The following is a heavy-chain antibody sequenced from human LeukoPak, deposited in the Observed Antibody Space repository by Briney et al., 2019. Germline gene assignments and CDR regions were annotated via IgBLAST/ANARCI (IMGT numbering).Heavy chain of an antibody. J-gene: IGHJ3*02. V-gene: IGHV3-53*01. CDR2: IYSGGST. CDR3: ARAGSYLSAFDI. Sequence: GGSLRLSCAASGFTFSSYSMNWVRQAPGKGLEWVSIIYSGGSTFYADSVKGRFTISRDNSKNTLYLQMNSLRAEDTAVYYCARAGSYLSAFDIWGQGTMVTVSS. D-gene: IGHD3-10*01. CDR1: GFTFSSYS.